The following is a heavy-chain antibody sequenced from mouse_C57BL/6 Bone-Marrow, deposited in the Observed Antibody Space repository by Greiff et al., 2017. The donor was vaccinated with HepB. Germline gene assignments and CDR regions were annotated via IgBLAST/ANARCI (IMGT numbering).Heavy chain of an antibody. Sequence: QVQLQQSEAELARPGASVKLSCKASGYTFTSYGISWVKQRTGQGLEWIGEIYPRSGNTYYNEKCKGKGTLTADKSSSTAYMELRSLTSEDSAVYVCARDGYYWYFDVWGTGTTVTVSS. CDR1: GYTFTSYG. CDR3: ARDGYYWYFDV. J-gene: IGHJ1*03. V-gene: IGHV1-81*01. D-gene: IGHD2-3*01. CDR2: IYPRSGNT.